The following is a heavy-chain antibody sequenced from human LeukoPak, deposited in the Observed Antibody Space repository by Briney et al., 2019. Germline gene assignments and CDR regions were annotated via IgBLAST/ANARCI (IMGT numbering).Heavy chain of an antibody. CDR3: ARDTATQSNWFDP. Sequence: SSETLSLSCTVSGGSISSCSYYWVWIRQPPGKGRDWIRNIYYSGTPYYNPSLKSRVTISVDTSKNQFSLKLSSATAADTAVYYCARDTATQSNWFDPWGQGTLVTVSS. D-gene: IGHD2-21*02. V-gene: IGHV4-39*07. J-gene: IGHJ5*02. CDR2: IYYSGTP. CDR1: GGSISSCSYY.